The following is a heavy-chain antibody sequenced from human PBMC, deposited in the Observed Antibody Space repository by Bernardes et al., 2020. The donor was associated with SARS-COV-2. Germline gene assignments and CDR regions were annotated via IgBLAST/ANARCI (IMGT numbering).Heavy chain of an antibody. CDR1: GFTFSSFD. D-gene: IGHD6-19*01. Sequence: GGSLRLSCLASGFTFSSFDMHWVRQAPGKGLEYVSGISSNGVSTYYADSLKDGFTISRDNSKNILYLQMRSLRPEDTAVYYCIKGGEQWLDYFDSWGQGTLVTVSS. J-gene: IGHJ4*02. CDR3: IKGGEQWLDYFDS. CDR2: ISSNGVST. V-gene: IGHV3-64D*08.